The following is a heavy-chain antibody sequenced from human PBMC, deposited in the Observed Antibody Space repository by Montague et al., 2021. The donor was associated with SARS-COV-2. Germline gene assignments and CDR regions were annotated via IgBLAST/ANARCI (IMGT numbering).Heavy chain of an antibody. D-gene: IGHD3/OR15-3a*01. Sequence: TLSLTCTVSVGSISSNNCYWGWIRQLPGKGLEWLGYFYYSGSTYYNPSLKSRVFISADMSKNQFFLNLTSVTAADGAVYYCARDLGRTGYYYGLDVWGQGTTATLSS. J-gene: IGHJ6*02. V-gene: IGHV4-31*03. CDR1: VGSISSNNCY. CDR3: ARDLGRTGYYYGLDV. CDR2: FYYSGST.